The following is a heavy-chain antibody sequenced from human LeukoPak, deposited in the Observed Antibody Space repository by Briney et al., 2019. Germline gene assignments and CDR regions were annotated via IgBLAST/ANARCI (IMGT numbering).Heavy chain of an antibody. CDR1: GFTFSSYW. D-gene: IGHD3-16*01. CDR2: ISTDGSTT. CDR3: ARPFEGGAFDV. J-gene: IGHJ3*01. V-gene: IGHV3-74*01. Sequence: GGSLRLSCAASGFTFSSYWMHWVRHAPGKGLVWVSRISTDGSTTTYADSVKGRFTISRDNAKNTLYLQVNSLRAEDTAVYYCARPFEGGAFDVWGQGTMVTVSP.